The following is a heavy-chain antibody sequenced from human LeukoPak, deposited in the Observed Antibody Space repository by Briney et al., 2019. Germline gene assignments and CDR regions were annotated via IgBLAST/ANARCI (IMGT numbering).Heavy chain of an antibody. CDR3: AHFSWIQLWRDDAFDI. V-gene: IGHV3-21*01. CDR2: ISSSSSYI. J-gene: IGHJ3*02. Sequence: KPGGSLRLSCAASGFTFSSYSMNWVRQAPGKGREGVSSISSSSSYIYYADSVKGRFTISRDHAKNSLYLQMNSLRAEDTAVYYCAHFSWIQLWRDDAFDIWGQGTMVTVSS. D-gene: IGHD5-18*01. CDR1: GFTFSSYS.